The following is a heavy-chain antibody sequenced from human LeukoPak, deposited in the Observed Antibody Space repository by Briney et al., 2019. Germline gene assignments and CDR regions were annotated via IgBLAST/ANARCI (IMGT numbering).Heavy chain of an antibody. V-gene: IGHV4-39*07. Sequence: SETLSLTCTVSGGSISSGGYYWSWIRQPPGKGLEWIGEINHSGSTNYNPSLKSRVTISVDTSKNQFSLKLSSVTAADTAVYYCARAWRDYVWGSYRPYFDYWGQGTLVTVSS. CDR2: INHSGST. CDR1: GGSISSGGYY. CDR3: ARAWRDYVWGSYRPYFDY. D-gene: IGHD3-16*02. J-gene: IGHJ4*02.